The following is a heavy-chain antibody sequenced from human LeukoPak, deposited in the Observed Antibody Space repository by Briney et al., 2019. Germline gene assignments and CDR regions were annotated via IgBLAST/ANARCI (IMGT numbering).Heavy chain of an antibody. Sequence: PGGSLRLSCAASGFTFGDYYMSWIRQAPGKGLEWVSYISSSGSTIYYADSVKGRFTISRGNAKNSLYLQMNSLRAEDTAVYYCARVAEYQQLFYYYYYMDVWGKGTTVTVSS. CDR3: ARVAEYQQLFYYYYYMDV. CDR1: GFTFGDYY. V-gene: IGHV3-11*01. J-gene: IGHJ6*03. CDR2: ISSSGSTI. D-gene: IGHD6-13*01.